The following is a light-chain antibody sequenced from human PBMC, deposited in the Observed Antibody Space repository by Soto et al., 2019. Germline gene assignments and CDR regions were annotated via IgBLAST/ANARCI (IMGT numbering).Light chain of an antibody. J-gene: IGLJ1*01. Sequence: SGLTQPGSVSGSPGQSITISCTGTSSDVGGYNYVSWYQQHPGKAPKLMIYDVSNRPSGVSNRFSGSKSGNTASLTISGLQAEDEADFYCSSYTSSSTPYVFGTGTKVTVL. CDR1: SSDVGGYNY. CDR3: SSYTSSSTPYV. CDR2: DVS. V-gene: IGLV2-14*03.